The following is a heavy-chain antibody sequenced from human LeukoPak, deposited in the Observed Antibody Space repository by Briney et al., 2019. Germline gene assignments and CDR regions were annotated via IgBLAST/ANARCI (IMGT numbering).Heavy chain of an antibody. Sequence: SETLSLTCAVSGGSISSGGYSWTWIRQPPGKGLECIGHVYYSGSTYYNPSLKSRVTISLDTSKNQFSLKLSSVTAADTAVYYCARGSSSWMDYYMDVWGKGATVTISS. CDR3: ARGSSSWMDYYMDV. CDR2: VYYSGST. J-gene: IGHJ6*03. CDR1: GGSISSGGYS. D-gene: IGHD6-13*01. V-gene: IGHV4-30-4*07.